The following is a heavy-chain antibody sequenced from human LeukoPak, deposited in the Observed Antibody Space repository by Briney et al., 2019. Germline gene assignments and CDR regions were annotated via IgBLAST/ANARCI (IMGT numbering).Heavy chain of an antibody. Sequence: ASVKVSCQASGYTFTSYGISWVRQAPGQGLEWMGWISTYNGNTNYAQKLQGRVTMTTDTSTSTAYMELRSLRSDDTAVYYCARSWELPDFDYWGQGTLVTVSS. D-gene: IGHD1-26*01. CDR2: ISTYNGNT. CDR3: ARSWELPDFDY. J-gene: IGHJ4*02. CDR1: GYTFTSYG. V-gene: IGHV1-18*01.